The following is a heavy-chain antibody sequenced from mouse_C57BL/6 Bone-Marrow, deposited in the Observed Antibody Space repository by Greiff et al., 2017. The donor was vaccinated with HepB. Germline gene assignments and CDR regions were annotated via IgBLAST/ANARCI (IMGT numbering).Heavy chain of an antibody. V-gene: IGHV14-3*01. J-gene: IGHJ2*01. CDR2: IDPANGNT. CDR1: GFNIKNTY. CDR3: ARPELGRNYFDY. D-gene: IGHD4-1*01. Sequence: QLKESVAELVRPGASVKLSCTASGFNIKNTYMHWVKQRPEQGLEWIGRIDPANGNTKYAPKFQGKATITADTSSNTADLQRSSLTSEDTAIYYCARPELGRNYFDYWGKGTTLTVSS.